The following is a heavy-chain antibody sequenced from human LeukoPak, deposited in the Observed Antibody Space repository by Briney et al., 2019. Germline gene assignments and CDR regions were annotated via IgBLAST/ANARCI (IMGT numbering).Heavy chain of an antibody. CDR3: AQRGGRLQSGAWNPFDY. J-gene: IGHJ4*02. V-gene: IGHV1-69*01. CDR1: VGTFSSYA. D-gene: IGHD5-24*01. Sequence: GSSVKVSCKASVGTFSSYAISWVRQAPGQGLEWMGGIIPIFGTANYAQKFQGRVTITADESTSTAYMELSSLRSEDTAVYYCAQRGGRLQSGAWNPFDYWGQGTLVTVSS. CDR2: IIPIFGTA.